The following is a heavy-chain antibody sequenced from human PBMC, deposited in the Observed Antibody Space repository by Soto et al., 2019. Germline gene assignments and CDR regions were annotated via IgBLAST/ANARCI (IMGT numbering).Heavy chain of an antibody. V-gene: IGHV3-23*01. Sequence: EVQLLESGGGLVQPGGSLRLSCAASGFTFSSYAMNWVRQAPGKGLEWVSVISGSGDSTYYADSVKGRLTISRDNSKNTLYLQMTSLRAEDTAVYYCARRSSSWYFDYWGQGTLVTVSS. D-gene: IGHD6-13*01. CDR3: ARRSSSWYFDY. CDR2: ISGSGDST. J-gene: IGHJ4*02. CDR1: GFTFSSYA.